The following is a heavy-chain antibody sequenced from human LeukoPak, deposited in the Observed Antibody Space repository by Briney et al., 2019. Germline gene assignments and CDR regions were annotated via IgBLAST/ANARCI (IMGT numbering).Heavy chain of an antibody. V-gene: IGHV3-53*01. CDR2: IYDDETT. Sequence: GGSLRLSCAASGFTVNNNYMIWVRQAPGKGLEWVSVIYDDETTYYADSVKVRFGISRDNSKNTLYLQRDTLRAEDTAVYYCAKREINGYYLSWGQGTLVTVSS. J-gene: IGHJ5*02. CDR3: AKREINGYYLS. CDR1: GFTVNNNY. D-gene: IGHD3-22*01.